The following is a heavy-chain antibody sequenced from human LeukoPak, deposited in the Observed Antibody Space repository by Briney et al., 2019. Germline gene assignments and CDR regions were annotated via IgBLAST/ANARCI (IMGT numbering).Heavy chain of an antibody. Sequence: GMYLRLSCAASGFRFADYAMHWVRQAPGKGLEWVSGISWNTANTGYADSVKGRFTISRDNARNSLYLQMNSLRVEDTAFYYCTKAPGVTTGWFDPWGQGTLVTVSS. CDR2: ISWNTANT. J-gene: IGHJ5*02. CDR3: TKAPGVTTGWFDP. D-gene: IGHD4-17*01. CDR1: GFRFADYA. V-gene: IGHV3-9*01.